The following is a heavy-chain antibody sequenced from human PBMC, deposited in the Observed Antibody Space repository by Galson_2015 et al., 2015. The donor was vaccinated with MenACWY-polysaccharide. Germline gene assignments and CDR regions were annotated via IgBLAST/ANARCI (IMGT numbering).Heavy chain of an antibody. CDR3: ARAPIVVVPAAIVTAYYYYGMDV. CDR1: GFTFSDYY. V-gene: IGHV3-11*01. J-gene: IGHJ6*02. CDR2: ISSSGSTI. Sequence: SLRLSCAASGFTFSDYYMSWIRQAPGKGLEWVSYISSSGSTIYYADSVKGRFTISRDNAKNSLYLQMNSLRAEDTAVYYCARAPIVVVPAAIVTAYYYYGMDVWGQGTTVTVSS. D-gene: IGHD2-2*01.